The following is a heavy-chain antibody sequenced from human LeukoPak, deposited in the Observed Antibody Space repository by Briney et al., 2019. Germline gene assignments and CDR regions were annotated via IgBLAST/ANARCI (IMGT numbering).Heavy chain of an antibody. CDR3: TRINRPTTVYAFDI. CDR2: IRSKANSYAT. D-gene: IGHD4-17*01. Sequence: GGSLRLSCVASGFTFTGHSMHWVRQASGKGLEWVGRIRSKANSYATAYAASVKGRFTISRDDSKNTAYLQMNSLKTEDTAVYYCTRINRPTTVYAFDIWGQGTMVTVSS. J-gene: IGHJ3*02. CDR1: GFTFTGHS. V-gene: IGHV3-73*01.